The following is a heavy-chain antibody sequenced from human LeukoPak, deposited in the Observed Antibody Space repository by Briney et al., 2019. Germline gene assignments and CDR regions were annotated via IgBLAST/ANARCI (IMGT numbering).Heavy chain of an antibody. CDR2: IKQDGSEK. J-gene: IGHJ4*02. V-gene: IGHV3-7*03. Sequence: GGSLRLSCAASGFTFSSYWMSWVRQAPGKGLEWVANIKQDGSEKYHVDSVKGRFTISRDNAKNSLYLQMNSLRAEDTAVYYCASYCSSTSCYLGDYWGQGTLVTVSS. D-gene: IGHD2-2*01. CDR3: ASYCSSTSCYLGDY. CDR1: GFTFSSYW.